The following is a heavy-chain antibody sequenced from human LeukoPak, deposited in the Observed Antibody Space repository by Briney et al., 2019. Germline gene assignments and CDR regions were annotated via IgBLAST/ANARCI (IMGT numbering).Heavy chain of an antibody. Sequence: GGSLRLSCAASGFTFSSYWMHWVRQAPGKGLVWVSRINSDGSSTSYADSVKGRLTISRDNAKNTLYLQMNSLRAEDTAVYYRARDSLDSSGYYLYYFDYWGQGTLVTVSS. J-gene: IGHJ4*02. D-gene: IGHD3-22*01. CDR3: ARDSLDSSGYYLYYFDY. CDR2: INSDGSST. V-gene: IGHV3-74*01. CDR1: GFTFSSYW.